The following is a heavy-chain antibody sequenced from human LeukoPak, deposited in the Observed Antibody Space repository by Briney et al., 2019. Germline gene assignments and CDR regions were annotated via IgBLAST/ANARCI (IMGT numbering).Heavy chain of an antibody. J-gene: IGHJ4*02. CDR2: IYYSGST. CDR3: ARGSGYDYVVDY. CDR1: GGSFSGYY. Sequence: SETLSLTCAVYGGSFSGYYWSWIRQPPGKGLEWIGYIYYSGSTNYNPSLKSRVTISVDTSKNQFSLKLSSVTAADTAVYYCARGSGYDYVVDYWGQGTLVTVSS. D-gene: IGHD5-12*01. V-gene: IGHV4-59*08.